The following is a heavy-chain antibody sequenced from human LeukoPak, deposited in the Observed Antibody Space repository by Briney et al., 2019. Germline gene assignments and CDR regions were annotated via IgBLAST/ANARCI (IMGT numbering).Heavy chain of an antibody. Sequence: GESLKISCKGSGYSFTSYWIGWVRQMPGKGLEWMGIIYPGDSDTRYSPSFQGQVTISADKSISTAYLQWSSLKASYTAMYYCARRRYDSSGSTNYFDYWGQGTLVTVSS. CDR2: IYPGDSDT. J-gene: IGHJ4*02. CDR1: GYSFTSYW. CDR3: ARRRYDSSGSTNYFDY. D-gene: IGHD3-22*01. V-gene: IGHV5-51*01.